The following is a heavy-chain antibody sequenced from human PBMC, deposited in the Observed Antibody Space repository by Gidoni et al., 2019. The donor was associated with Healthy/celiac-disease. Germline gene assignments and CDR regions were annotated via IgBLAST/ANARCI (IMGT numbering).Heavy chain of an antibody. V-gene: IGHV3-7*03. D-gene: IGHD4-17*01. CDR3: AREIYGDYLDY. CDR1: GFTFSSYW. J-gene: IGHJ4*02. Sequence: ELQLVESGGGLVQPGGSLRLSCSASGFTFSSYWMSWVRQAPGKGLEWVANIKQDGSEKYYVDSVKGRFTISRDNAKNSLYLQMNSLRAEDTAVYYCAREIYGDYLDYWGQGTLVTVSS. CDR2: IKQDGSEK.